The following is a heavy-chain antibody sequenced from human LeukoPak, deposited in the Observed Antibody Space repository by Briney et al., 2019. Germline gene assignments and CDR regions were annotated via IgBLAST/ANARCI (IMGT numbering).Heavy chain of an antibody. Sequence: ASVKVSCKASGYTFTSYYMHWVRQAPGQGLEWMGIINPSGGSTSYAQKFQGRVTMTRDTSTSTVYMELSSLRSEDTTVYYCARGAPIRVAVAATFDPWGQGTLVTVPS. J-gene: IGHJ5*02. CDR1: GYTFTSYY. CDR2: INPSGGST. D-gene: IGHD6-19*01. V-gene: IGHV1-46*01. CDR3: ARGAPIRVAVAATFDP.